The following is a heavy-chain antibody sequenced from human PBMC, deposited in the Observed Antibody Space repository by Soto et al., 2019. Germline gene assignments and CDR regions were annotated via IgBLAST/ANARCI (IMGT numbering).Heavy chain of an antibody. J-gene: IGHJ6*02. CDR1: GGTFSSYT. CDR2: IIPILGIA. Sequence: QVQLVQSGAEVKKPGSSVKVSCKASGGTFSSYTISWVRQAPGQGLEWMGRIIPILGIANYAQKFQGRVTITADKPTSKAYRKLSSLKSEDTAVYYCPLTQTPSYYYYGMDVWGQGTTVTVSS. V-gene: IGHV1-69*02. CDR3: PLTQTPSYYYYGMDV.